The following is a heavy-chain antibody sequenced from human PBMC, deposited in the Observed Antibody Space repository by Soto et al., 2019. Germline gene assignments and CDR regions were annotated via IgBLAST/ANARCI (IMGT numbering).Heavy chain of an antibody. CDR2: TYYRSRFFS. CDR1: GDSVSSYSAA. J-gene: IGHJ4*02. V-gene: IGHV6-1*01. Sequence: SHTLSRTCDISGDSVSSYSAAWNWIRQSPSGGLEWLGRTYYRSRFFSDYAESVKSRIIINPDTSKNQFSLQLKSVTPEDTAVYYCTRTRYDSSGYYRDWGQGTLVTVSS. D-gene: IGHD3-22*01. CDR3: TRTRYDSSGYYRD.